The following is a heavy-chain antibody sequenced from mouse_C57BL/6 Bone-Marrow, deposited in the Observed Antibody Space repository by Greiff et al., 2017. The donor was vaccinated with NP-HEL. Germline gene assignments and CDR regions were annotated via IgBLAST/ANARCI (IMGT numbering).Heavy chain of an antibody. CDR2: IDPENGDT. CDR3: TTCYYGSSPYYAMDY. Sequence: EVQLQQSGAELVRPGASVKLSCTASGFNIKDDYMHWVKQRPEQGLEWIGWIDPENGDTEYASKFQGQATITADTSSNTAYLQLSSLTSEDTAVYYCTTCYYGSSPYYAMDYWGQGTSVTVSS. D-gene: IGHD1-1*01. J-gene: IGHJ4*01. CDR1: GFNIKDDY. V-gene: IGHV14-4*01.